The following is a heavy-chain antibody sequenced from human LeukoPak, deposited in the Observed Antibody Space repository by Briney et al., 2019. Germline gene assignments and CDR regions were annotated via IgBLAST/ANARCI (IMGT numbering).Heavy chain of an antibody. D-gene: IGHD6-13*01. CDR1: GGSISSSSYY. CDR3: ARLALHSSWHGGVPYYFDY. J-gene: IGHJ4*02. CDR2: IYYSGST. V-gene: IGHV4-39*07. Sequence: SETLSLTCTFAGGSISSSSYYWGWVRQPPGKGLDWIGSIYYSGSTYYNPSLKSRVTISVDTSKNQFSLKLSSVTAADTAVYYCARLALHSSWHGGVPYYFDYWGQGTLVTVSS.